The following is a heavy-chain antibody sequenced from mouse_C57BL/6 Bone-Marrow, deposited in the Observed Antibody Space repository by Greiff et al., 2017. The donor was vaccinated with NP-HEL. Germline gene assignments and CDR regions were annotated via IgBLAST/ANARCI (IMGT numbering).Heavy chain of an antibody. CDR3: ARRYYDYDGGYYYAMDY. V-gene: IGHV1-64*01. Sequence: QVQLQQSGAELVKPGASVKLSCKASGYTFTSYWMHWVKQRPGQGLEWIGMIHPNSGSTNYNEKFKSKATLTVDKSSSTAYMQLSSLTSEDSAVYYCARRYYDYDGGYYYAMDYWGQGTSVTVSS. J-gene: IGHJ4*01. D-gene: IGHD2-4*01. CDR1: GYTFTSYW. CDR2: IHPNSGST.